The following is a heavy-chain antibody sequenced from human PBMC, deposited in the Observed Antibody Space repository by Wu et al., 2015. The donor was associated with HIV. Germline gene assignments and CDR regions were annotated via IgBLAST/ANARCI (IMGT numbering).Heavy chain of an antibody. Sequence: QVQLVQSGTEMKKSGASVKVSCKTSGYTFTGYYIHWVRQAPGQGLEWMGWINPDSGDTKFAQTFQGRITMTRDTSTTTVNLVLASLKSNDTATYYCARDWQFQVTFGDYYMDIWGNGTTVIV. D-gene: IGHD3-3*01. CDR3: ARDWQFQVTFGDYYMDI. V-gene: IGHV1-2*02. J-gene: IGHJ6*03. CDR2: INPDSGDT. CDR1: GYTFTGYY.